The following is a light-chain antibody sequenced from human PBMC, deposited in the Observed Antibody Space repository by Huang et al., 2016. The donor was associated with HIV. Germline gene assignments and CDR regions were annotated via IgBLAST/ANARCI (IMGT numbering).Light chain of an antibody. CDR2: SAS. Sequence: DIQMTQSPSSLSASVADRVTITCRASQGIPNSLAWYQQKPGQAPKLLVYSASTLESGVPSRFSGSGSGTDYTLTISSLQPEDFATYYCQQYYSTPLFGGGTKVDLK. V-gene: IGKV1-NL1*01. CDR3: QQYYSTPL. J-gene: IGKJ4*01. CDR1: QGIPNS.